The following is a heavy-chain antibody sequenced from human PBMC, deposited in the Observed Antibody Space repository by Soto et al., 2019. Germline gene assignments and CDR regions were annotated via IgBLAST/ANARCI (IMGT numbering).Heavy chain of an antibody. J-gene: IGHJ4*02. V-gene: IGHV1-69*13. D-gene: IGHD5-18*01. CDR2: IIPIFGTA. CDR3: ARDRTSDNYGRRSPYSDY. Sequence: SVKGSCKASGGTFSSYAISWVRQAPGQGLEWMGGIIPIFGTANYAQKFQGRVTITADESTSTAYMELSSLRSEDTAVYYCARDRTSDNYGRRSPYSDYWDQGTLVTVSS. CDR1: GGTFSSYA.